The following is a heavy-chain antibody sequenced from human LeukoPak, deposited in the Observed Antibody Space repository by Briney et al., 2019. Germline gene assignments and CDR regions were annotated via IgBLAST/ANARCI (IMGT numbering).Heavy chain of an antibody. D-gene: IGHD3-10*01. Sequence: PSETLSLTCTVSGGSISSSSYYWGWIRQPPGKGLEWIGSIYYSGSTYYNPSLKSRVTISVDTSKNQFSLKLSSVTAADTAVYYCATLDYYGSGSYYTFYYWGQGTLVTVSS. CDR1: GGSISSSSYY. V-gene: IGHV4-39*01. CDR2: IYYSGST. J-gene: IGHJ4*02. CDR3: ATLDYYGSGSYYTFYY.